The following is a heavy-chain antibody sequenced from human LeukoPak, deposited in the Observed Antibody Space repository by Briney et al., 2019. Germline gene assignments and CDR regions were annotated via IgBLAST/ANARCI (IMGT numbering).Heavy chain of an antibody. D-gene: IGHD3-10*01. Sequence: SETLSLTCTVSGGSISSYYWSWIRQPPGKGLEWIGYIYYSGSTNYNPSLKSRVTISVDTSKNQFSLKLSSVTAADTAVYYCARGIPGMDVWGQGTTVTVSS. CDR1: GGSISSYY. V-gene: IGHV4-59*01. CDR3: ARGIPGMDV. J-gene: IGHJ6*02. CDR2: IYYSGST.